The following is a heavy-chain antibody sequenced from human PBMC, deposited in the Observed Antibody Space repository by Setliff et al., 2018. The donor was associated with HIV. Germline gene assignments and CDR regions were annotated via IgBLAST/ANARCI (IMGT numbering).Heavy chain of an antibody. V-gene: IGHV3-74*01. CDR2: INSDGRST. CDR3: ARVDYYDSSGYYDY. J-gene: IGHJ4*02. CDR1: GFTFSSYW. D-gene: IGHD3-22*01. Sequence: GESLKISCAASGFTFSSYWMHWVRQAPGKGLVWVSRINSDGRSTSYADSVKGRFTISRDNAKNTLYLQMNSLRAEDTAVYYCARVDYYDSSGYYDYWGQGTLVTVSS.